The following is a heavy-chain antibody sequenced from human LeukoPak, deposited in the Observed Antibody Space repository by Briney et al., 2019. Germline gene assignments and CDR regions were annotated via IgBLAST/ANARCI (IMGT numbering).Heavy chain of an antibody. CDR2: INPNSGGT. V-gene: IGHV1-2*02. D-gene: IGHD4-17*01. Sequence: ASVKVSCKASGYTFTGYYMHWVRQAPGQGLEGMGWINPNSGGTNYAQKFQGRVTMTRDTSISTAYMELSRLRSDDTAVYYCARVRRVYGDYEGAFDIWGQGTMVTVSS. CDR3: ARVRRVYGDYEGAFDI. J-gene: IGHJ3*02. CDR1: GYTFTGYY.